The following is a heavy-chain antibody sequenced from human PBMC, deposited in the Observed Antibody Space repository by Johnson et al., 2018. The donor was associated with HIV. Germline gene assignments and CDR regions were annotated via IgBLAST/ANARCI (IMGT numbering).Heavy chain of an antibody. V-gene: IGHV3-33*08. D-gene: IGHD3-10*01. CDR3: SSLVPYYYGRGAFDI. CDR1: GFIFNSYG. CDR2: VYGDGGKK. Sequence: QVQLVESGGGVVQPGRSLRLSCAASGFIFNSYGMHWVRQAPGKGLEWVAVVYGDGGKKYYADSVKGRFTISRDNSKNTLYLQMNSLRAEDTALYYCSSLVPYYYGRGAFDIWGQGTMVTVSS. J-gene: IGHJ3*02.